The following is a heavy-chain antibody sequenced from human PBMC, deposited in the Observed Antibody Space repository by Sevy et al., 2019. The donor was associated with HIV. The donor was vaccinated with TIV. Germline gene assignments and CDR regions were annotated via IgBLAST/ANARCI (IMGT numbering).Heavy chain of an antibody. V-gene: IGHV1-69*13. CDR1: GGTFSRYG. Sequence: ASVKVSCKASGGTFSRYGISWVRQAPGQGLEWMGGIIPILGTGNYAQKFQGRVTITADESTKTAYMELSSLRSEDTALYYCARGGGNGWYYFDYWGQETLVTVSS. D-gene: IGHD6-19*01. J-gene: IGHJ4*02. CDR3: ARGGGNGWYYFDY. CDR2: IIPILGTG.